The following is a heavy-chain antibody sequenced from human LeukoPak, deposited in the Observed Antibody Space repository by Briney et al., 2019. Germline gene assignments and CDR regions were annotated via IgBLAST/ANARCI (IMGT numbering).Heavy chain of an antibody. CDR2: TGDSDT. CDR1: GYMFSNYW. V-gene: IGHV5-51*01. Sequence: GESLKISCQGSGYMFSNYWIAWVRQVPGKGLEWMGVTGDSDTRYSPSFEGQVTMSVDKSINTAYLQWSSLKASDTAMYYSARHFGTGTPFDYWGQGTLVTVSS. D-gene: IGHD3/OR15-3a*01. CDR3: ARHFGTGTPFDY. J-gene: IGHJ4*02.